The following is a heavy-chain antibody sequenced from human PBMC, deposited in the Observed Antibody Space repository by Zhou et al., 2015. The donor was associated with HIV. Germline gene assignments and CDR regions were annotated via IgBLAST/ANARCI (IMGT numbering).Heavy chain of an antibody. D-gene: IGHD1-14*01. CDR2: MTPNSGNT. V-gene: IGHV1-8*01. J-gene: IGHJ3*01. Sequence: QVQLVQSGAEVKKPGASVKVSCKASGYTFTSYDINWVRQATGEGLEWMGWMTPNSGNTGYAQKFQGRVTMTRDTSISTAYMELSSLRSEDTAIYFCARSSVNHDGAFDLWGQGTNIIVSS. CDR1: GYTFTSYD. CDR3: ARSSVNHDGAFDL.